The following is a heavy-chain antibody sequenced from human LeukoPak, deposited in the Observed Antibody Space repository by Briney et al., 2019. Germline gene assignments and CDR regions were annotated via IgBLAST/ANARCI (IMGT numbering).Heavy chain of an antibody. CDR1: GYTLTDYY. D-gene: IGHD5-12*01. J-gene: IGHJ3*02. Sequence: ASVKVSCKASGYTLTDYYMHWVRQAPGQGLEWMGRINPNSGGTNYAQKFQVWVTMTRDTSISTAYMELSRLRSDDTAVYYCARGTIVATRFRLNDAFDIWGQGTMVIVSS. CDR3: ARGTIVATRFRLNDAFDI. V-gene: IGHV1-2*04. CDR2: INPNSGGT.